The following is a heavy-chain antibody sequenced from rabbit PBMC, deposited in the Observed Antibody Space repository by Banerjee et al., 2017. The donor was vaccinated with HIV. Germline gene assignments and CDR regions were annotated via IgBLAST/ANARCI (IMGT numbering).Heavy chain of an antibody. CDR2: IYTGDDTT. CDR1: GFTISSRYW. CDR3: ARNVAYVGNGASYYFDL. D-gene: IGHD4-2*01. Sequence: QQLLVESGGGLVKPGASLTLTCTASGFTISSRYWICWVRQAPGKGLEWIGCIYTGDDTTYYANWAKGRFTISKTSSTTMTLQMTSLTDADTATCFCARNVAYVGNGASYYFDLWGPGTLVTVS. J-gene: IGHJ4*01. V-gene: IGHV1S45*01.